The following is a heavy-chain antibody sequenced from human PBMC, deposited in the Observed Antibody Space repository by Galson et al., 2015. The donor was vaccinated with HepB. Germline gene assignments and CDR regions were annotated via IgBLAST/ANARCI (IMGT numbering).Heavy chain of an antibody. CDR1: GFSIGTNY. J-gene: IGHJ4*01. D-gene: IGHD4-11*01. V-gene: IGHV3-53*01. CDR2: IYSGGAT. Sequence: SLRLSCAATGFSIGTNYMTWVRRAPGKGLECVSVIYSGGATSYTDSVKGRFTISKDTSRDTLYLQMNSLTAEDTAVYYCAKIGYSNYQIQYWGHGTLVTVSS. CDR3: AKIGYSNYQIQY.